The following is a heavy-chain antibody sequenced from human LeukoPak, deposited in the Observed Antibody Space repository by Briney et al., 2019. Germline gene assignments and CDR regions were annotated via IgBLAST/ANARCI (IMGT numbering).Heavy chain of an antibody. CDR3: ARVPYCGGDCYFHYFDY. CDR2: INAGNGDT. D-gene: IGHD2-21*02. J-gene: IGHJ4*02. V-gene: IGHV1-3*01. CDR1: GYTFTSSI. Sequence: ASVKVSCKASGYTFTSSIMHWVRQAPGQRLEWMGRINAGNGDTKYSQKFQGRVTITRDTSASTAYMELSSLRSEDTAVYYCARVPYCGGDCYFHYFDYWGQGTLVTVSS.